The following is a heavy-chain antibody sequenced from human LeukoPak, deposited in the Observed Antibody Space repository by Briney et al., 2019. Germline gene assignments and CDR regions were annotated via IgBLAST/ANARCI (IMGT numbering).Heavy chain of an antibody. CDR3: ARKAVAGYYFDY. Sequence: ASVKVSRKASGGTFSSYAISWVRQAPGQGLEWMGGIIPIFGTANYAQKFQGRVTITADESTSTAYMELSSLRSEDTAVYYCARKAVAGYYFDYWGQGTLVTVSS. V-gene: IGHV1-69*13. D-gene: IGHD6-19*01. CDR1: GGTFSSYA. CDR2: IIPIFGTA. J-gene: IGHJ4*02.